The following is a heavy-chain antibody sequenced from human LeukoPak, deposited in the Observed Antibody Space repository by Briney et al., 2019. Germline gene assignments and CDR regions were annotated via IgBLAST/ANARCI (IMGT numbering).Heavy chain of an antibody. Sequence: GESLKISCKGSGYSFTTYWIGWVRQMPGKGLELMGIIYPDDSDTRYSPSFQGQVTISADKSINTAYLQWSSLRASDTAMYYCARPVGRYFDWSLGQSGPYYFDYWGQGTLVTVSS. V-gene: IGHV5-51*01. J-gene: IGHJ4*02. D-gene: IGHD3-9*01. CDR1: GYSFTTYW. CDR3: ARPVGRYFDWSLGQSGPYYFDY. CDR2: IYPDDSDT.